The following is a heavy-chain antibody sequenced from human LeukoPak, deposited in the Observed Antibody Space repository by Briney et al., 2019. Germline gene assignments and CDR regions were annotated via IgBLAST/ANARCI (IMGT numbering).Heavy chain of an antibody. J-gene: IGHJ6*02. D-gene: IGHD4-17*01. CDR1: GYTFTGYY. Sequence: ASVKVSCKASGYTFTGYYMHWVRQAPGQGLEWMGWINPNSGGTNYAQKSQGRVTMTRDTSISTAYMELSRLRSDDTAVYYCARDGMGSVQDYGMDVWGQGTTVTVSS. CDR2: INPNSGGT. CDR3: ARDGMGSVQDYGMDV. V-gene: IGHV1-2*02.